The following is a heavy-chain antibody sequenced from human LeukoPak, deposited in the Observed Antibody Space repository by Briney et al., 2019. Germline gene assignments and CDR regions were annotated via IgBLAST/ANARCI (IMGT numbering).Heavy chain of an antibody. D-gene: IGHD6-13*01. Sequence: GGSLRLSCAASGFTFSSYGMHWVRQAPGKGLEWVAFIRYDGSNKYYADSVKGRFTISRDNSKNTLYLQMNSLRAEDTAVYYCAKDISGYSSSWYQPYYYYYMDVWGKGTTVTISS. J-gene: IGHJ6*03. CDR3: AKDISGYSSSWYQPYYYYYMDV. V-gene: IGHV3-30*02. CDR2: IRYDGSNK. CDR1: GFTFSSYG.